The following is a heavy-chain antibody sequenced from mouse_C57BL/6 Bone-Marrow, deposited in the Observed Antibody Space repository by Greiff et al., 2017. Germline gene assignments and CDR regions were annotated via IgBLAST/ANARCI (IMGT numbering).Heavy chain of an antibody. CDR1: GFTFSDAW. CDR3: TSTAQATKDAMDY. J-gene: IGHJ4*01. D-gene: IGHD3-2*02. Sequence: VQLKESGGGLVQPGGSMKLSCAASGFTFSDAWMDWVRQSPEKGLEWVAEIRNKANNHATYYAESVKGRFTISRDDSKSSVYLQMNSLRAEDTGIYYCTSTAQATKDAMDYWGQGTSVTVSS. CDR2: IRNKANNHAT. V-gene: IGHV6-6*01.